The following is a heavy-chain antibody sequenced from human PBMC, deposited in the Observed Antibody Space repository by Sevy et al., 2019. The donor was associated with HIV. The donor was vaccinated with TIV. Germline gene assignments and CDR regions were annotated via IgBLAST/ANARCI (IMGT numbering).Heavy chain of an antibody. CDR1: GFTLSGYS. Sequence: GGSLRLSCAASGFTLSGYSISWVRQAPGKGLEWVSSVTPGTDIYYGDSVRGRFTASRDNAKNSVYLQMNSLRDEDTAGYYCARDFLTGDRREAFDIWGQGTKVTVSS. CDR3: ARDFLTGDRREAFDI. CDR2: VTPGTDI. V-gene: IGHV3-21*06. D-gene: IGHD7-27*01. J-gene: IGHJ3*02.